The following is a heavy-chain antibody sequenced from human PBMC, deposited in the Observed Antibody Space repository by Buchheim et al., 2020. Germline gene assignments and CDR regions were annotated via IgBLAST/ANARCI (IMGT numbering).Heavy chain of an antibody. Sequence: EVQLLESGGGLVQPGGSLRLSCAASGFTFSSYAMSWVRQAPGKGLEWVSAISGSGGSTYYADSVKGRFTISRDNSKNTLYLQMNSLRAEDTAVYYCATRRTRTRLPGASYGMDVWGQGTT. J-gene: IGHJ6*02. CDR1: GFTFSSYA. CDR2: ISGSGGST. D-gene: IGHD3-16*01. CDR3: ATRRTRTRLPGASYGMDV. V-gene: IGHV3-23*01.